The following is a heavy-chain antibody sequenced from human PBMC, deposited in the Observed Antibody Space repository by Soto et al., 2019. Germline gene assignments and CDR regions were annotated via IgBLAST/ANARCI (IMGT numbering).Heavy chain of an antibody. CDR1: GGSISSYY. J-gene: IGHJ6*02. V-gene: IGHV4-59*01. D-gene: IGHD3-22*01. Sequence: SETLFLTCTVSGGSISSYYWSWIRQPPGKGLEWIGYIYYSGSTNYNPSLKSRVTISVDTSKNQFSLKLSSVTAADTAVYYCARDRAYYYDSSGYLDPYYYYYGMDVWGQGTTVTVSS. CDR2: IYYSGST. CDR3: ARDRAYYYDSSGYLDPYYYYYGMDV.